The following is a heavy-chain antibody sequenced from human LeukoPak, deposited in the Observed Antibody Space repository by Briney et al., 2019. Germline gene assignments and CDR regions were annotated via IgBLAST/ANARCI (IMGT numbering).Heavy chain of an antibody. V-gene: IGHV3-74*01. CDR3: ARPRAYDARDLDN. D-gene: IGHD4/OR15-4a*01. CDR2: INTDGSST. J-gene: IGHJ4*02. CDR1: GFTFSSYW. Sequence: GGSLRLSCAASGFTFSSYWMHWVRQAPGKGLVWVSRINTDGSSTSYADSVKGRFTISRDNAKNTLYLQMNSLRAEDTAVYYCARPRAYDARDLDNWGQGTLVTVSS.